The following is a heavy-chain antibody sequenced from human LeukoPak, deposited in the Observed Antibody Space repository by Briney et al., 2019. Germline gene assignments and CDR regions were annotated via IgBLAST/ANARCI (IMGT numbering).Heavy chain of an antibody. Sequence: SVKVSCKASGYTFTSYGISWVRQAPGQGLEWMGGIIPIFGTANYAQKFQGRVTITADESTSTAYMELSSLRSEDTAVYYCARDGGIAAAHYYFDYWGQGTLVTVSS. V-gene: IGHV1-69*13. CDR1: GYTFTSYG. CDR2: IIPIFGTA. J-gene: IGHJ4*02. D-gene: IGHD6-13*01. CDR3: ARDGGIAAAHYYFDY.